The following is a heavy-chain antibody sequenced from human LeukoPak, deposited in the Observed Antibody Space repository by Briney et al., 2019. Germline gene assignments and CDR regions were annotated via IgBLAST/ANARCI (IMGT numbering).Heavy chain of an antibody. Sequence: GGSLRLSCAASGFTFDDYAMHWVRQAPGKGLEWVSLISWEGDTTYYADSVRGRFTISRDNSKNSLYLQMNSLRAEGTAFYYCTRDTDYGSATNYFDYWGQGTLVSVSS. CDR3: TRDTDYGSATNYFDY. D-gene: IGHD3-10*01. CDR1: GFTFDDYA. V-gene: IGHV3-43D*04. CDR2: ISWEGDTT. J-gene: IGHJ4*02.